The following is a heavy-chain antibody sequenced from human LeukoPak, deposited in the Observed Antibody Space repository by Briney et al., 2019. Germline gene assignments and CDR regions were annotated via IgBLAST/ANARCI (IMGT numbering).Heavy chain of an antibody. CDR2: ISGSSIYT. CDR3: ATESRRAHDY. J-gene: IGHJ4*02. Sequence: GGSLRLSCAASGFTFSDYHMTWIRQAPGKGLEWVSYISGSSIYTRYADSVKGRFTISRDNAKNTLYLQMNSLRGDDTAVYFCATESRRAHDYWGQGTLVTVSS. CDR1: GFTFSDYH. V-gene: IGHV3-11*05.